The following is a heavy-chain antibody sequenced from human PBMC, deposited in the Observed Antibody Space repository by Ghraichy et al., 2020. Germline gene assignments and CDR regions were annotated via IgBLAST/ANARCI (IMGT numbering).Heavy chain of an antibody. J-gene: IGHJ4*02. CDR1: GFTFSSNW. D-gene: IGHD1-26*01. CDR3: VRAGPTGAY. CDR2: ISTDGSFT. V-gene: IGHV3-74*01. Sequence: GGSLRLSCAASGFTFSSNWMNWVRQPPGKGLEWVSRISTDGSFTSYADSVMGRSTISRDNAKNTLYLQMNSLRAEDTAIYYCVRAGPTGAYSVQGILVTVSS.